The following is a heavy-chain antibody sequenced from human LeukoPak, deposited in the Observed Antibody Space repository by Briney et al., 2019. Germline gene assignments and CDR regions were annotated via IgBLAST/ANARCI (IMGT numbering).Heavy chain of an antibody. CDR3: AKGRYYYDSSGPTNYYFDY. J-gene: IGHJ4*02. D-gene: IGHD3-22*01. CDR2: ISSSGSTI. V-gene: IGHV3-48*03. CDR1: GFTFSSYE. Sequence: PGGSLRLSCAASGFTFSSYEMNWVRQAPGKGLEWVSYISSSGSTIYYADSVKGRFTISRDNGKNSLYMQMNSLRAEDTAVYFCAKGRYYYDSSGPTNYYFDYWGQGTLVTVSS.